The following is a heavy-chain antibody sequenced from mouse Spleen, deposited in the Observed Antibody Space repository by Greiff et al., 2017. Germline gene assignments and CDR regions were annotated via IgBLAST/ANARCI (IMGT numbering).Heavy chain of an antibody. V-gene: IGHV5-17*01. CDR1: GFTFSDYG. J-gene: IGHJ2*01. CDR2: ISSGSSTI. D-gene: IGHD1-1*01. CDR3: ARRIYYYGSYFDY. Sequence: EVQLVESGGGLVKPGGSLKLSCAASGFTFSDYGMHWVRQAPEKGLEWVAYISSGSSTIYYADTVKGRFTISRDNAKNTLFLQMTSLRSEDTAMYYCARRIYYYGSYFDYWGQGTTLTVSS.